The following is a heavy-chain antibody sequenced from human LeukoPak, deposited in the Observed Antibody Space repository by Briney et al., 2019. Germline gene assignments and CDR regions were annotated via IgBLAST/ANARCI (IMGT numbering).Heavy chain of an antibody. V-gene: IGHV4-34*01. Sequence: PSETLSLTCAVYGGSFSGYYWSWIRQPPGKGLEWIGEINHSGSTNYNPSLKSRVTISVDTSKNQFSLKLSSVTAADTAVYYCARPDYTGYFDYWGQGTLVTVSS. CDR3: ARPDYTGYFDY. J-gene: IGHJ4*02. D-gene: IGHD2-2*02. CDR2: INHSGST. CDR1: GGSFSGYY.